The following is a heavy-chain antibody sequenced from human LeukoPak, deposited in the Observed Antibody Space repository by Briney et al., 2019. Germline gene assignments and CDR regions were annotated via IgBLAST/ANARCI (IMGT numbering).Heavy chain of an antibody. Sequence: GGSLKLSWEASGFTFITYWMHWVRQAPGKGLVGVSSINSDGSTTTYADSVKGRFTISRDNAKNMVYLQMNSLRAEDTAVYYCARAFGSGSQVINYFDFWGQGTLVTVSS. D-gene: IGHD3-10*01. J-gene: IGHJ4*02. CDR2: INSDGSTT. CDR1: GFTFITYW. V-gene: IGHV3-74*01. CDR3: ARAFGSGSQVINYFDF.